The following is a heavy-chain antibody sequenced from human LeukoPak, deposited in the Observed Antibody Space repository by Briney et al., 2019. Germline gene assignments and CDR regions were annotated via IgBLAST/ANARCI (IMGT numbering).Heavy chain of an antibody. CDR3: ARGPLAAAGTLTYYYYGMDV. CDR1: GGSISSGDYY. D-gene: IGHD6-13*01. J-gene: IGHJ6*02. Sequence: SETLSLTCTVSGGSISSGDYYWSWIRQPPGKGLEWIGYIYYSGSTYYNPSLKSRVTISVDTSKNQFSLKLSSVTAADTAVCYCARGPLAAAGTLTYYYYGMDVWGQGTTVTVSS. CDR2: IYYSGST. V-gene: IGHV4-30-4*01.